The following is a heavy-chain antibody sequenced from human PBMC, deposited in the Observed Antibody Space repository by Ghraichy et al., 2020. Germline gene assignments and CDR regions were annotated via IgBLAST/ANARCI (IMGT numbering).Heavy chain of an antibody. CDR1: GFTFSSYW. CDR3: ARDLKQWLVYYYGMDV. CDR2: IKQDGSEK. V-gene: IGHV3-7*01. Sequence: GESLNISCAASGFTFSSYWMSWVRQAPGKGLEWVANIKQDGSEKYYVDSVKGRFTISRDNAKNSLYLQMNSLRAEDTAVYYCARDLKQWLVYYYGMDVWGQGTTVTVSS. J-gene: IGHJ6*02. D-gene: IGHD6-19*01.